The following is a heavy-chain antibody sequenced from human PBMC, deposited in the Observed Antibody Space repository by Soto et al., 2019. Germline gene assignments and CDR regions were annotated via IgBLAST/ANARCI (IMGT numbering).Heavy chain of an antibody. CDR2: ISSSSSYR. J-gene: IGHJ4*02. V-gene: IGHV3-21*01. CDR1: GFTFSSYS. D-gene: IGHD6-19*01. Sequence: AGGSLRLSCAASGFTFSSYSMNWVRQAPGKGLEWVSSISSSSSYRYYADSVKGRFTISRDNAKNSLYLQMNSLRAEDTAVYYCARVGGLAVARHRKFDYWGQGTLVTVSS. CDR3: ARVGGLAVARHRKFDY.